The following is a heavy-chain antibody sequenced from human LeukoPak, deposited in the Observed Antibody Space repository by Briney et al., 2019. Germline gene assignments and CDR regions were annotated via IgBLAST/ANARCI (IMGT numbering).Heavy chain of an antibody. CDR3: ARGDEDAFDI. Sequence: ASVKVSCKASGYTFTSYDINWVRQAPGQGLEWMGWMNPNSGNTGYAQKFQGRVTNTRNTSISTADMEVSSFRSEDTAVYYCARGDEDAFDIWGQGTMVTVSS. V-gene: IGHV1-8*03. J-gene: IGHJ3*02. CDR2: MNPNSGNT. CDR1: GYTFTSYD.